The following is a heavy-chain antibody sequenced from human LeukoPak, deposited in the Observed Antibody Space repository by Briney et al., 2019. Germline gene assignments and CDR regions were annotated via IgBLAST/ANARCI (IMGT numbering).Heavy chain of an antibody. CDR2: ISWDGGST. J-gene: IGHJ4*02. D-gene: IGHD5-18*01. CDR3: ARAPGYRGFLDY. Sequence: GGSLRLSCAASGFTFDDYTMHWVRQAPGKGLEWVSLISWDGGSTYYADSVKGRFTISRDNAKNSLYLQMNSLRAEDTAVYYCARAPGYRGFLDYWGQGNLVTVSS. V-gene: IGHV3-43*01. CDR1: GFTFDDYT.